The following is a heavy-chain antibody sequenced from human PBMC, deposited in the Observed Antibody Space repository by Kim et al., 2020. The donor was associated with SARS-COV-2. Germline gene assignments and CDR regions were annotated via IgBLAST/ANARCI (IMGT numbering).Heavy chain of an antibody. CDR2: ISAYNGNT. Sequence: ASVKVSCKASGYTFTSYGISWVRQAPGQGLEWMGWISAYNGNTNYAQKLQGRVTMTTDTSTSTAYMELRSLRSDDTAVYYCARRRGLLDYYYYGMDVWGQGTTVTVSS. CDR1: GYTFTSYG. CDR3: ARRRGLLDYYYYGMDV. J-gene: IGHJ6*02. D-gene: IGHD2-15*01. V-gene: IGHV1-18*04.